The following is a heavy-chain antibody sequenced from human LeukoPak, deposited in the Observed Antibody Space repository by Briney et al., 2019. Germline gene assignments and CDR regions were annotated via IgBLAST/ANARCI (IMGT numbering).Heavy chain of an antibody. Sequence: GGSLRLSCADSGFTFSNYAMHWVRQAPGKGLEWVAVISYDGGNKYSADSVKGRFTISRDNSKNTLFLQMNSLRAEDTAVYYCARDGYHCSSTTCRYWFDPWGQGTLVTVSS. CDR2: ISYDGGNK. J-gene: IGHJ5*02. D-gene: IGHD2-2*01. V-gene: IGHV3-30*04. CDR1: GFTFSNYA. CDR3: ARDGYHCSSTTCRYWFDP.